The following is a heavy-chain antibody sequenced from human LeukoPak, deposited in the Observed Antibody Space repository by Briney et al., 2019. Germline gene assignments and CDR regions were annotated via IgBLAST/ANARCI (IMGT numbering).Heavy chain of an antibody. CDR3: ARVPCGMATTYFDY. CDR2: ISYDGSNK. CDR1: GFTFSSYA. Sequence: TGGSLRLSCAASGFTFSSYAEHWVGQAPGKGLGVVAVISYDGSNKYYADSVTGRFTISRDNYKNTLYLQMNSLRAEDTAVYYCARVPCGMATTYFDYWGQGTLVTVSS. D-gene: IGHD5-24*01. J-gene: IGHJ4*02. V-gene: IGHV3-30*01.